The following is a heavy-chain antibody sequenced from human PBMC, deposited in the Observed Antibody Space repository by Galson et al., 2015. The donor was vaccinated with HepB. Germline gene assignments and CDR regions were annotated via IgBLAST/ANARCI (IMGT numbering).Heavy chain of an antibody. V-gene: IGHV3-21*01. J-gene: IGHJ6*02. CDR3: ARDQTEKLLWFGELLSEGGNYYGMDV. D-gene: IGHD3-10*01. CDR1: GFTFSSYS. Sequence: SLRLSCAASGFTFSSYSMNWVRQAPEKGLEWVSSISSSSYIYYADSVKGRFTISRDNAKNSLYLQMNSLRAEDTAVYYCARDQTEKLLWFGELLSEGGNYYGMDVWGQGTTFTVSS. CDR2: ISSSSYI.